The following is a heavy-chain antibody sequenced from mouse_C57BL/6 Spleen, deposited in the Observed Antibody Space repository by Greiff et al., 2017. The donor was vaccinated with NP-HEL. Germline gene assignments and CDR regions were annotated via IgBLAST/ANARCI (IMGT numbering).Heavy chain of an antibody. CDR1: GYTFTSYW. Sequence: VQLQQPGAELVKPGASVKLSCKASGYTFTSYWMHWVKQRPGQGLEWIGMIHPNSGSTNYNEKFKSKATLTVDKSSSTAYMQLSSLTSEDSAVYYCARRGSNGAMDYWGQGTSVTVSS. D-gene: IGHD2-5*01. V-gene: IGHV1-64*01. CDR3: ARRGSNGAMDY. CDR2: IHPNSGST. J-gene: IGHJ4*01.